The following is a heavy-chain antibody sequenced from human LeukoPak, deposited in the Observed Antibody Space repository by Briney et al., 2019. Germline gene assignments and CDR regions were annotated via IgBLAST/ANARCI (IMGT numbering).Heavy chain of an antibody. Sequence: PSETLSLTCTVSGYSISSGYYWAWIRQPPGKGLEWIGSIYHSGSTYYNPSLKNRVTISVDTSKNQFSLKLSSVTAADTAVYYCARDMPSVGDGDAFDIWGQGTMVTVSS. CDR2: IYHSGST. CDR1: GYSISSGYY. D-gene: IGHD2-21*02. J-gene: IGHJ3*02. CDR3: ARDMPSVGDGDAFDI. V-gene: IGHV4-38-2*02.